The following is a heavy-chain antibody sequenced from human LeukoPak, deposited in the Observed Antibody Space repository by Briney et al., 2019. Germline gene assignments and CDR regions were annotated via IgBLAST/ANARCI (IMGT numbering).Heavy chain of an antibody. J-gene: IGHJ4*02. CDR1: GFTFSSYA. D-gene: IGHD3-10*01. Sequence: PGGSLRLSCAASGFTFSSYAMSWVRQAPGEGLEWVSAISGSGDSTYYADSVKGRFTISRDNSKNTLYLQMNSLRAEDTAVYYCAESLTMVRGAPFDYWGQGTLVTVSS. CDR3: AESLTMVRGAPFDY. V-gene: IGHV3-23*01. CDR2: ISGSGDST.